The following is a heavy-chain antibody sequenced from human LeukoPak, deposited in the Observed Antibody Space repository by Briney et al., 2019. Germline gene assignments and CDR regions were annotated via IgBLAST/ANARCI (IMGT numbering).Heavy chain of an antibody. J-gene: IGHJ4*02. CDR1: GYTFTGYY. CDR2: INPNSGGT. V-gene: IGHV1-2*02. Sequence: ASVKVSCKASGYTFTGYYMHWVRQAPGQGLEWMGWINPNSGGTNYAQKFQGRVTMTRDTSISTAYMELSRLRSDDTAVYCCAPVGGYCSSTSCYSFDYWGQGTLVTVSS. D-gene: IGHD2-2*02. CDR3: APVGGYCSSTSCYSFDY.